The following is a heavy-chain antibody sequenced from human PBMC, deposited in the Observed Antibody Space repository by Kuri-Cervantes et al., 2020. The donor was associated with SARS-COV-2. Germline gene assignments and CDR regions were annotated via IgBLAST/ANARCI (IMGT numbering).Heavy chain of an antibody. V-gene: IGHV3-23*01. CDR2: INADGDST. Sequence: GESLKISCAASRFSFSSYAMSWVRQAPGKGLEWVSGINADGDSTYYADSVKGRFTISRDNSRNTLYLQMHSLRAEDTAVYYCAKDSPEIVVVPAAPLYFDLWGRGTLVTVSS. CDR3: AKDSPEIVVVPAAPLYFDL. J-gene: IGHJ2*01. D-gene: IGHD2-2*01. CDR1: RFSFSSYA.